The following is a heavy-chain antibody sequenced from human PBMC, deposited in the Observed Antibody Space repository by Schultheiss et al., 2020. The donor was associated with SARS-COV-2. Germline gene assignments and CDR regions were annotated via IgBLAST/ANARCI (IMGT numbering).Heavy chain of an antibody. CDR2: INPNSGGT. V-gene: IGHV1-2*02. CDR3: ARDRDGYNWFDY. D-gene: IGHD5-24*01. J-gene: IGHJ4*02. Sequence: ASVKVSCKASGYTFTGYYMHWVRQAPGQGLEWMGWINPNSGGTNYAQKFQGRVTMTRDTSISTAYMELSRLRSEDTAVYYCARDRDGYNWFDYWGQGTMVTVSS. CDR1: GYTFTGYY.